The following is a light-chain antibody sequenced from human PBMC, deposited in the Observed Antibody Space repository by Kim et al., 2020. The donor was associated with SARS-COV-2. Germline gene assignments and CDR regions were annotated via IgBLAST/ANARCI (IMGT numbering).Light chain of an antibody. CDR2: GKN. Sequence: SSELTQDPAVSVALGQTVRITCQGDSLRSYYETWYQQKPGQAPIPVIYGKNNRPSGIPDRFSGSSSGNTASLTITGTQAGDEADYYCNSRDSNDNVVFGGGTQLTVL. CDR3: NSRDSNDNVV. CDR1: SLRSYY. J-gene: IGLJ2*01. V-gene: IGLV3-19*01.